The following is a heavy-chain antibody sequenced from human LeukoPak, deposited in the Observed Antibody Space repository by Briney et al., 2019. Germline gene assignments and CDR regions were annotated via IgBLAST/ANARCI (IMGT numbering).Heavy chain of an antibody. J-gene: IGHJ3*02. D-gene: IGHD6-13*01. CDR2: INGGGSTI. V-gene: IGHV3-48*03. Sequence: PGGSLRLSCAASGFSFSSYEMNWVRQAPGKGLEWLSYINGGGSTIYYADSVKGRFTISRDNAKNSLHLQMNRLRADDTAVYYCARYSSTWNVAFDIWGQGTMVTVSS. CDR1: GFSFSSYE. CDR3: ARYSSTWNVAFDI.